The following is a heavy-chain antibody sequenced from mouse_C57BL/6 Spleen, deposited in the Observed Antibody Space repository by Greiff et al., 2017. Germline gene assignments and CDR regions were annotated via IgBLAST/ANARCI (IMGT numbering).Heavy chain of an antibody. CDR1: GYTFTSYT. D-gene: IGHD2-12*01. CDR2: INPSSGYT. J-gene: IGHJ2*01. V-gene: IGHV1-4*01. Sequence: VQLQESGAELARPGASVKMSCKASGYTFTSYTMHWVKQRPGQGLEWIGYINPSSGYTKYNQKFKDKATVTADKSSSTAYMQLSSLTSEDSAVYYCAREYDVEGYFDYWGQGTTLTVSS. CDR3: AREYDVEGYFDY.